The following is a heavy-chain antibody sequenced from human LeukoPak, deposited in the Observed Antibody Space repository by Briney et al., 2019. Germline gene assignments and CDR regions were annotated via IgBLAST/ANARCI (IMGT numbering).Heavy chain of an antibody. D-gene: IGHD1-26*01. CDR2: MDPNSGNT. CDR1: GYTFNSYG. V-gene: IGHV1-8*03. Sequence: GASVNVSCKASGYTFNSYGISWVRQTTGQGLEWMGWMDPNSGNTGYAQKFQGRVTITRNTSISTAYMELRSLRSEDTALYYCARGYSGSYWNWGQGTLVTVSS. J-gene: IGHJ4*02. CDR3: ARGYSGSYWN.